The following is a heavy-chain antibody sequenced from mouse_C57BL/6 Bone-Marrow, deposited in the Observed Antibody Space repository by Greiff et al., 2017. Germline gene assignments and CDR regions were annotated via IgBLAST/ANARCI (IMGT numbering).Heavy chain of an antibody. D-gene: IGHD1-1*01. CDR2: TFYSGIT. CDR3: ASITTVYYYAMDY. J-gene: IGHJ4*01. CDR1: GFSINSDCY. Sequence: EVKVVESGPSLVRPSQTLSLTCTVTGFSINSDCYWIWIRQFPGNKLEYIGYTFYSGITYYNPSLESRTYITRDTSKNQFSLKLSSVTTEDTATYYCASITTVYYYAMDYWGQGTSVTVSS. V-gene: IGHV3-3*01.